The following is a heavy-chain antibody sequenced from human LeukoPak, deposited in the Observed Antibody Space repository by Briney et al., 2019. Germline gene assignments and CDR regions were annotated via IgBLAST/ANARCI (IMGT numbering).Heavy chain of an antibody. D-gene: IGHD6-13*01. CDR3: ARGSSSGAQFDY. CDR1: GFTFSSYS. Sequence: TGGSLRLSCAASGFTFSSYSMNWVRQAPGKGLEWVSSISSSSSYIYYADSVKGRFTISRDNAKNSLYLQMNSLRAEDTAVYYCARGSSSGAQFDYWGQGTLVTVSS. V-gene: IGHV3-21*01. J-gene: IGHJ4*02. CDR2: ISSSSSYI.